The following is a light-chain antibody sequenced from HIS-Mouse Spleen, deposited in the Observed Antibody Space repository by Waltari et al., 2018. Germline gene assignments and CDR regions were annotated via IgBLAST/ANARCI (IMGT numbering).Light chain of an antibody. CDR3: HSTDSSGNHGV. CDR1: ALPKKY. CDR2: KDS. Sequence: SYELTQPPSVSVSPGQTARITRSGDALPKKYASWYQQKPGQAPGLVIYKDSERPSGIPERFSGSSSGTIATLTISGAQVEDEADYYCHSTDSSGNHGVFGGGTKLTVL. J-gene: IGLJ2*01. V-gene: IGLV3-25*03.